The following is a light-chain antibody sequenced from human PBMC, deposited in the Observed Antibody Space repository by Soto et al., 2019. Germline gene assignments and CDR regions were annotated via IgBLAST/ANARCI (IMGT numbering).Light chain of an antibody. CDR3: QQYSNWPPIT. CDR2: DTS. Sequence: ETVMAQYPGTLSVSLGERATPSRRASQSVSIHLAWYQQKPGQAPRLLIYDTSTRATGIPARFSGSGSGTEFTLTISSLQSEDFAVYYCQQYSNWPPITFGQGTRLEIK. J-gene: IGKJ5*01. CDR1: QSVSIH. V-gene: IGKV3-15*01.